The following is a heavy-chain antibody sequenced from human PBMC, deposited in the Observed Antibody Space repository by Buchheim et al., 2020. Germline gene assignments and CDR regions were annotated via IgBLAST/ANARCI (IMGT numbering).Heavy chain of an antibody. CDR2: IRYDGSNK. CDR1: GFTFSSYG. V-gene: IGHV3-30*02. J-gene: IGHJ6*02. Sequence: QVQLVESGGGVVQPGRSLRLSCAASGFTFSSYGMHWVRQAPGKGLEWVAFIRYDGSNKYYADSVKGRFTISRDDSKNTLYLQMNSLRAEDTAVYYCAKDQVPYYYYGMDVWGQGTT. CDR3: AKDQVPYYYYGMDV.